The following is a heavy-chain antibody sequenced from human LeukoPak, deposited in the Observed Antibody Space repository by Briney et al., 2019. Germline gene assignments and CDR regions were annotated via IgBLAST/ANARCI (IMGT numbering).Heavy chain of an antibody. J-gene: IGHJ4*02. D-gene: IGHD4-17*01. CDR3: ASSSTVTTLDY. V-gene: IGHV3-53*01. CDR2: IYSGGST. Sequence: PGGSLRLSCAASGFTVSSNYMSWVRQAPGKGLEWVSVIYSGGSTYYADSVKGRFTISRDNSKNTLYLQMNSLKASDTAMYYCASSSTVTTLDYWGQGTLVTVSS. CDR1: GFTVSSNY.